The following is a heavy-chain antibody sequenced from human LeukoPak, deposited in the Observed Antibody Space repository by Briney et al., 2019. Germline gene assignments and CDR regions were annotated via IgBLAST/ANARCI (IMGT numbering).Heavy chain of an antibody. Sequence: GGSLRLSCAASTFTFSSYAMSWVRQAPGKGLEWVSHIVSSGGTTYYADSVKGRFTISRDNSKNTLYLYVNRLRAEDTAVYFCAREGRAYDYVGGTYRYSNAFDIWGQGTLVTVSS. CDR1: TFTFSSYA. V-gene: IGHV3-23*01. J-gene: IGHJ3*02. CDR2: IVSSGGTT. CDR3: AREGRAYDYVGGTYRYSNAFDI. D-gene: IGHD3-16*02.